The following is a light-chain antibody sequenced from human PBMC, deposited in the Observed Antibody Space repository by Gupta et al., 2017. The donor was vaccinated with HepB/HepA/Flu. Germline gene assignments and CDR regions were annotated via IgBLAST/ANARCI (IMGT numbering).Light chain of an antibody. CDR3: AAWDDSLNGRV. V-gene: IGLV1-44*01. Sequence: QSVLTQPPSASGTPGQRVTISCSGSSSNIGSNTVTWYQQLPGTAPKLLIYSNNQRPSGVPDRFSGSKSGTSASRAISGLQSEDEADYYCAAWDDSLNGRVFGGGTKLTVL. CDR2: SNN. CDR1: SSNIGSNT. J-gene: IGLJ3*02.